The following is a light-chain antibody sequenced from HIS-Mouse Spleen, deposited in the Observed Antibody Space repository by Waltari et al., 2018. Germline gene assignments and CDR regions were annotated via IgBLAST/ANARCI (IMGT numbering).Light chain of an antibody. Sequence: QSALTQPRSVSWSPGQSVTISCTGPSSDVGGYKYVSWYPQHPGKAPKLMIYDVSKRPSGVPDRFSGSKSGNTASLTISGLQAEDEADYYCCSYAGSYTGVFGTGTKVTVL. V-gene: IGLV2-11*01. J-gene: IGLJ1*01. CDR1: SSDVGGYKY. CDR3: CSYAGSYTGV. CDR2: DVS.